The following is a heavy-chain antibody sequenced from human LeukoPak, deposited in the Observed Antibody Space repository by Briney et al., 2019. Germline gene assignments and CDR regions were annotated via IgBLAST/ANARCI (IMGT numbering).Heavy chain of an antibody. V-gene: IGHV5-51*01. CDR2: IYPGDSDT. Sequence: GESLKISCKGSGYSFTSYWIGWVRQMPGKGLEWMGIIYPGDSDTRYSPSFQGQVTISADKSISTSYLPWSSLNASDTAMYYCGKQISFDGSGYYLVYGGRGTRVT. CDR1: GYSFTSYW. J-gene: IGHJ4*02. CDR3: GKQISFDGSGYYLVY. D-gene: IGHD3-22*01.